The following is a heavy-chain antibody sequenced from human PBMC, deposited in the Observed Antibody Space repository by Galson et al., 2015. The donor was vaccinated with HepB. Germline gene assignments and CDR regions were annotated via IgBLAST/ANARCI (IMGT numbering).Heavy chain of an antibody. CDR1: GYTFTSYD. D-gene: IGHD6-13*01. CDR2: MNPNSGNT. V-gene: IGHV1-8*01. J-gene: IGHJ6*02. Sequence: SVKVSCKASGYTFTSYDINWVRQAPGQGLEWMGWMNPNSGNTGYAQKFQGRVTMTRNTSISTAYMELSSLRSEDTAVYYCAISAYSSSWYSPCYYYYGMDVWGQGTTVTVSS. CDR3: AISAYSSSWYSPCYYYYGMDV.